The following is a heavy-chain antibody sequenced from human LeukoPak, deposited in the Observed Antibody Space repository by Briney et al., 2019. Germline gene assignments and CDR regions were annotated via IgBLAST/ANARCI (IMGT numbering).Heavy chain of an antibody. CDR3: AELGITMIGGV. D-gene: IGHD3-10*02. Sequence: PGGSLRLSCAASGFTFSNYWMHWVRQAPGKGLMWVSHITEDGTTTNYADSVKGRFTISRDNAKNTLYLQMNSLRAEDTAVYYCAELGITMIGGVWGKGTTVTISS. CDR1: GFTFSNYW. CDR2: ITEDGTTT. J-gene: IGHJ6*04. V-gene: IGHV3-74*01.